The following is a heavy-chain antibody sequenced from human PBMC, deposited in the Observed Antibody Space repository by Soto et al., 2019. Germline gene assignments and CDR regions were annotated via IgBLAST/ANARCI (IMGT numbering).Heavy chain of an antibody. J-gene: IGHJ4*02. D-gene: IGHD3-16*01. V-gene: IGHV3-66*01. CDR3: ARDPWAADY. CDR2: IYSGGST. Sequence: PGGSMRLSCAASGFTVSTNYVSWVRQAPGKGLEWVSVIYSGGSTFYADSVRGRFTISRDNSKNTVNLQMNSLRAEDTAVYYCARDPWAADYWGQGTLVTVSS. CDR1: GFTVSTNY.